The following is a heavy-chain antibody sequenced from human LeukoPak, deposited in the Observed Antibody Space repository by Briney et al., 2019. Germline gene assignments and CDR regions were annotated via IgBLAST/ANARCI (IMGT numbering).Heavy chain of an antibody. CDR3: ARDGLWFGELFLNWFDP. D-gene: IGHD3-10*01. CDR2: INPNSGGT. V-gene: IGHV1-2*02. CDR1: GYTFTGYY. Sequence: ASVKVSCKASGYTFTGYYMHWVRQAPGQGLEWMGWINPNSGGTNYAQKFQGRVTMTRDTSISTAYMELSRLRSDDTAVYYCARDGLWFGELFLNWFDPWGQGTLVTVSS. J-gene: IGHJ5*02.